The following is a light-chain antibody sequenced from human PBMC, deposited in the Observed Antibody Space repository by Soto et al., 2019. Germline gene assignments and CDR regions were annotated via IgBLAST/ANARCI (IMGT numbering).Light chain of an antibody. CDR2: GAS. V-gene: IGKV3-20*01. Sequence: EIVLTQSPGTLSLSPGERATLSCRASQSVNNNYLAWYQQKPGQAPRLLIYGASGRATGIPDRFSGSGSGTDFTLTISRLEPEDFAVYYCQQHGSSPPTFGGGTKVDIK. CDR1: QSVNNNY. J-gene: IGKJ4*01. CDR3: QQHGSSPPT.